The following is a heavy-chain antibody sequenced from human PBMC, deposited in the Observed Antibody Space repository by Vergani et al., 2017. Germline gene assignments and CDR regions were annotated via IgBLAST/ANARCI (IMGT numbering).Heavy chain of an antibody. V-gene: IGHV3-30*02. CDR3: AKGNSGSYYLPDY. Sequence: QVQLVESGGGVVQPGGSLRLSCAASGFSFSTYGMHWVRQAPGRGLEWVAFLRYDGSNEYYGDAVKGRFIISRDNSKNTLYLQMNSLRAEDTAVYYCAKGNSGSYYLPDYWGQGTLVTVSS. D-gene: IGHD1-26*01. CDR2: LRYDGSNE. CDR1: GFSFSTYG. J-gene: IGHJ4*02.